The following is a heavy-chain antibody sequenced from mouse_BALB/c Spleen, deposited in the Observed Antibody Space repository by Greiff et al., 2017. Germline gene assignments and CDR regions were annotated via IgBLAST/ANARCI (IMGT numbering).Heavy chain of an antibody. J-gene: IGHJ3*01. CDR3: ARKGDY. CDR2: ILPGSGST. CDR1: GYTFSSYW. V-gene: IGHV1-9*01. Sequence: QVQLKQSGAELMKPGASVKISCKATGYTFSSYWIEWVKQRPGHGLEWIGEILPGSGSTNYNAKFKGKATFTADTSSNTAYMQLSSLTSEGSAVYYCARKGDYWGQGTLVTVSA.